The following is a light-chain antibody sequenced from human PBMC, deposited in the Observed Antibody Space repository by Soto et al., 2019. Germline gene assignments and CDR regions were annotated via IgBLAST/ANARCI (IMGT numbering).Light chain of an antibody. V-gene: IGKV1-33*01. CDR2: DAS. CDR3: QQYDILPIT. Sequence: IQVTLSASSLSASVGDSVTITCQASDDIINSLNWYQQKQGKAPKLMIHDASILQTGVPSRFSGGGSGTDFTFTITSLQTEDIATYYCQQYDILPITFGGGTKVDI. J-gene: IGKJ4*01. CDR1: DDIINS.